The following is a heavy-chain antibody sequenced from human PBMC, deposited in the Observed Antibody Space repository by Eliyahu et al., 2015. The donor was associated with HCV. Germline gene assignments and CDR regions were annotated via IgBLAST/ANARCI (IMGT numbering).Heavy chain of an antibody. J-gene: IGHJ6*02. CDR2: IIPIFGTA. D-gene: IGHD6-19*01. V-gene: IGHV1-69*01. CDR3: ARGEGQWLVRNYYYYGMDV. Sequence: QVQLVQSGAEVKKPGSSVKVSCKASGGTFSSYAISWVRQAPGQGLEWMGGIIPIFGTANYAQKFQGRVTITADESTSTAYMELSSLRSEDTAVYYCARGEGQWLVRNYYYYGMDVWGQGTTVTVSS. CDR1: GGTFSSYA.